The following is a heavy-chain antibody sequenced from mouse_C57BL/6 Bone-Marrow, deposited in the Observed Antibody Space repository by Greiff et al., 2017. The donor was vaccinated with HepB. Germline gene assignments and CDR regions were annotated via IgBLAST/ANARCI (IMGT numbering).Heavy chain of an antibody. V-gene: IGHV1-26*01. CDR2: INPNNGGT. Sequence: EVQLQQSGPELVKPGASVKISCKASGYTFTDYYMNWVKQSHGKSLEWIGDINPNNGGTSYNQKFKGKATLTVDKSSSTAYMELRSLTSEDSAVYYCARRTSYYSNCAWFAYWGQGTLVTVSA. D-gene: IGHD2-5*01. J-gene: IGHJ3*01. CDR1: GYTFTDYY. CDR3: ARRTSYYSNCAWFAY.